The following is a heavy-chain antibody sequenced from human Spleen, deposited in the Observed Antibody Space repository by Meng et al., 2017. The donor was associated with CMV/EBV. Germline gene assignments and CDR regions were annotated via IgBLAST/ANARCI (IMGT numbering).Heavy chain of an antibody. CDR3: ARNGFTGFTSAFH. Sequence: AASGFTVSDYYMSWIRQAPGKGLEWFSYIGSSGDTMSYADSVKGRFTISRDNAKTSLYLQMNSLRAEDTAVYYCARNGFTGFTSAFHWGQGTLVTVSS. J-gene: IGHJ4*02. CDR1: GFTVSDYY. CDR2: IGSSGDTM. V-gene: IGHV3-11*01. D-gene: IGHD3-16*01.